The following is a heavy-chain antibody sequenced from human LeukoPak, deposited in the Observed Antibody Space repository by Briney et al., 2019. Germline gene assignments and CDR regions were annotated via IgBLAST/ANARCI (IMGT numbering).Heavy chain of an antibody. V-gene: IGHV1-69*01. CDR1: GGTFSTYA. CDR3: AQTRRYYYYYYYGMDV. J-gene: IGHJ6*02. Sequence: SVKVSCKASGGTFSTYAIAWVRQAPGQGLEWMGGIIPIFGTVNYAQKFQGRVTITADESTSTAYMELSSLRSEDTAVYYCAQTRRYYYYYYYGMDVWGQGTTVTVSS. CDR2: IIPIFGTV. D-gene: IGHD1-1*01.